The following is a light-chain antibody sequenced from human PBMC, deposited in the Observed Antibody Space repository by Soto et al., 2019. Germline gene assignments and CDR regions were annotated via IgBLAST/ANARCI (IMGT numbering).Light chain of an antibody. CDR2: GAS. Sequence: EIVLTQSPGTLSLSPGERATLSCRASQSVKSSYLAWYQQKPVQPPRLLIYGASTMATGIPDRFIGSGSATEFTLTITRMEPEDFAVFYCQQYGSSPLTFGGGSKVEIK. CDR1: QSVKSSY. V-gene: IGKV3-20*01. J-gene: IGKJ4*01. CDR3: QQYGSSPLT.